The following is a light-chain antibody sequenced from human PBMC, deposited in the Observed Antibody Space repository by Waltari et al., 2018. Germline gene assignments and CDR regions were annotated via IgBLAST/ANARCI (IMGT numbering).Light chain of an antibody. CDR2: QGT. V-gene: IGLV2-23*01. Sequence: QSALTQPASMSATHGQSITISCTATKNDVGTYDLVSRYQQHPGRAPKLLIFQGTKRPSEVSGRFSGSKFADAASLAISGLQPEDVADYYCCSYAGTWLFGGGTKVTVL. CDR1: KNDVGTYDL. J-gene: IGLJ3*02. CDR3: CSYAGTWL.